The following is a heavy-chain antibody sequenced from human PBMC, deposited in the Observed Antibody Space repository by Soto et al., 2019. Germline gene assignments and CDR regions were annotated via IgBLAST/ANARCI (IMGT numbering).Heavy chain of an antibody. J-gene: IGHJ4*02. D-gene: IGHD1-1*01. CDR1: GASVRSGDYY. Sequence: SETLSLTCSVSGASVRSGDYYWSCIRQAPGKGLEWIGYIYNSGGSYYNPSLKGRLTISIDTSKNQFSLKLNSVKAADKAIYYFVGTGTKDDYWGRGTLVTVSS. CDR3: VGTGTKDDY. CDR2: IYNSGGS. V-gene: IGHV4-30-4*01.